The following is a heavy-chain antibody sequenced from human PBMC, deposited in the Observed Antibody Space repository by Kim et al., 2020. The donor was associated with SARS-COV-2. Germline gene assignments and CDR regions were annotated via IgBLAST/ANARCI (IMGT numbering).Heavy chain of an antibody. Sequence: SETLSLTCAVYGGSFSGYYWSWIRQPPGKGLEWIGEINHSGSTNYNPSLKSRVTISVDTSKNQFSLKLSSVTAADTAVYYCARRLYGSGSSPGPNWFDPWGQGTLVTVSS. J-gene: IGHJ5*02. V-gene: IGHV4-34*01. CDR1: GGSFSGYY. CDR3: ARRLYGSGSSPGPNWFDP. CDR2: INHSGST. D-gene: IGHD3-10*01.